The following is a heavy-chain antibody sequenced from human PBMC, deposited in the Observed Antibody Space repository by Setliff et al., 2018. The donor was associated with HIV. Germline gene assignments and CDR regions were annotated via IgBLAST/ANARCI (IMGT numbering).Heavy chain of an antibody. V-gene: IGHV4-39*02. J-gene: IGHJ3*02. CDR1: GGSIRSIDYF. D-gene: IGHD2-21*02. CDR2: IYYGGTT. Sequence: SETLSLTCTVSGGSIRSIDYFWGWIRQPPGKGLEWLGNVGNIYYGGTTYYNPSLKGRITISVFTSSQQLSLTLTSVTPADTAVYYCVRDPPLTPTDADHPFDIWGQGTMVTVSS. CDR3: VRDPPLTPTDADHPFDI.